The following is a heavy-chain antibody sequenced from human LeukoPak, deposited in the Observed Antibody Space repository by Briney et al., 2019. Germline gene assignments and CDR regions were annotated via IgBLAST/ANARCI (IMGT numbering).Heavy chain of an antibody. CDR1: GGSISSSY. V-gene: IGHV4-59*01. CDR2: IYYSGST. J-gene: IGHJ4*02. Sequence: PSETLSLTCTVSGGSISSSYWSWIRQPPGKGLEWIGYIYYSGSTNYNPSLKSLVTISVDTSKNQFSLKLSSVTAADTAVYYCVRSDDFWSGYYGYWGQGTLVTVSS. D-gene: IGHD3-3*01. CDR3: VRSDDFWSGYYGY.